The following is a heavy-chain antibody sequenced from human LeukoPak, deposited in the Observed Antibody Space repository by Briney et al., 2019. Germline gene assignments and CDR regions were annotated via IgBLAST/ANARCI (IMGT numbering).Heavy chain of an antibody. V-gene: IGHV4-4*07. CDR2: IHSSGII. Sequence: PSETLTLTCTVSGGSISSYYWSWLRQPVGKAPEWIGRIHSSGIINYNPSLKSRVTISLDYSNNQVSLKLNYMTAADTAVYYCVRDEANSGYPDYWGQGTLATVSS. D-gene: IGHD3-22*01. CDR3: VRDEANSGYPDY. J-gene: IGHJ4*02. CDR1: GGSISSYY.